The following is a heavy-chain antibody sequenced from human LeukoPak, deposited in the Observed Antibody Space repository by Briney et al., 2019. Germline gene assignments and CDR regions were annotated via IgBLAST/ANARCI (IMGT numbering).Heavy chain of an antibody. CDR3: ARGSDCSGGSCYRYWYFDL. J-gene: IGHJ2*01. CDR2: INSDGSST. CDR1: AFTFSSYW. D-gene: IGHD2-15*01. V-gene: IGHV3-74*01. Sequence: GGSLRLSCAASAFTFSSYWMHWVRQAPGKGLVWISHINSDGSSTSYAASVKGRFTISRENAKNTLYLQMNRLRAEDTAMYYCARGSDCSGGSCYRYWYFDLWGRGTLVTVSS.